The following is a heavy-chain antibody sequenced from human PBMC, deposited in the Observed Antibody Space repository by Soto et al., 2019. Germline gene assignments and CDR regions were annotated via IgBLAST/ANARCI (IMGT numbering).Heavy chain of an antibody. D-gene: IGHD2-15*01. V-gene: IGHV3-21*01. Sequence: GGALRLSCAASGGTFSRYSKNWGRLPPGKGMEWVSSISSSSSYTYYADSVKGRFTISRDNAENTVRLQMDSLRAEDTAVYYCARDDVFCDGGRCYRVLLAVSAQGTTVPVSS. J-gene: IGHJ6*01. CDR2: ISSSSSYT. CDR3: ARDDVFCDGGRCYRVLLAV. CDR1: GGTFSRYS.